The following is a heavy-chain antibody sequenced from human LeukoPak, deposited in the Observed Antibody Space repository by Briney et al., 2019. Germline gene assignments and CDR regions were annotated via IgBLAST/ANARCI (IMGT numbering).Heavy chain of an antibody. D-gene: IGHD2-15*01. V-gene: IGHV1-18*01. J-gene: IGHJ3*02. CDR3: ARDGSGFFDIVVVVAATPGAFDI. CDR2: ISAYNGNT. Sequence: VASVKVSCKASGYTFTSYGISWVRQAPGQGLEWMGWISAYNGNTNYAQKLQGRVTTTTDTSTSTAYMELRSLRSDDTAVYYCARDGSGFFDIVVVVAATPGAFDIWGQGTMVTVSS. CDR1: GYTFTSYG.